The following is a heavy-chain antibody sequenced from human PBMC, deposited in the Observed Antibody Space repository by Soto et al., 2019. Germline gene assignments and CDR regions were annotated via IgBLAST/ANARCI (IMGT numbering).Heavy chain of an antibody. V-gene: IGHV1-24*01. CDR2: SAPEEGEP. Sequence: GASVKVSSKVPENTLTELTIDWLRQAPGKGPEWMGRSAPEEGEPIYPQNFQGRVSMTEDPSTDTAYMELTSLRFEDTAVYFCAADRKIVGTIGAFDFWG. J-gene: IGHJ4*01. CDR3: AADRKIVGTIGAFDF. D-gene: IGHD1-26*01. CDR1: ENTLTELT.